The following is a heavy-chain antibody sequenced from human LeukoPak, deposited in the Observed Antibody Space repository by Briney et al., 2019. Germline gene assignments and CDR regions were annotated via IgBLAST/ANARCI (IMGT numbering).Heavy chain of an antibody. J-gene: IGHJ4*02. CDR2: IYYSGST. V-gene: IGHV4-30-4*08. CDR3: ARQRYNWNHNYFDY. Sequence: SETLSLTCTVSGGSINSGDYYWSWIRQLPGKGLEWIGYIYYSGSTYYPPSLRSRVTISVDTSKNQFSLRLSSVTAADTAVYYCARQRYNWNHNYFDYWGQGTLVTVSS. D-gene: IGHD1-1*01. CDR1: GGSINSGDYY.